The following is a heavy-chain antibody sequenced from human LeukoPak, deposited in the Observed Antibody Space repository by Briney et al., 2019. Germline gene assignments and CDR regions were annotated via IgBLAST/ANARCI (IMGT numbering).Heavy chain of an antibody. CDR3: ARGYYYDSSGGAYFDY. CDR2: IYYSGST. J-gene: IGHJ4*02. Sequence: SETLSLTCTVSGGSISSFYWGWIRQPPGKGLEWIGYIYYSGSTNYNPSLKSRVTISVDTSKNQFSLKLSSVTAADTAVYYCARGYYYDSSGGAYFDYWGQGTLVTVSS. CDR1: GGSISSFY. D-gene: IGHD3-22*01. V-gene: IGHV4-59*01.